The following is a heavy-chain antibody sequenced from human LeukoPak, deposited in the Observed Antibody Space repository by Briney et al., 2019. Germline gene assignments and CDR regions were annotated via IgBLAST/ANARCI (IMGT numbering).Heavy chain of an antibody. CDR2: FDPEDGET. V-gene: IGHV1-24*01. Sequence: ASVKVSCKVSGYTLTELSMHWVRQAPGKGLEWMGGFDPEDGETIYAQKFQGRVTMTEDTSTDTAYMELSSLRSEDTAVYYCATAHPRSRSGGIDYWGQGTLVTVSS. D-gene: IGHD3-16*01. J-gene: IGHJ4*02. CDR1: GYTLTELS. CDR3: ATAHPRSRSGGIDY.